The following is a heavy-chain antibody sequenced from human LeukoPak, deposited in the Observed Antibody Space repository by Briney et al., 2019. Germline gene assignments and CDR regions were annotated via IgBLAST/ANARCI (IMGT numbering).Heavy chain of an antibody. CDR1: GDSFSSHY. CDR3: ARNLVTGTKEFNI. J-gene: IGHJ3*02. CDR2: ISHIGRT. Sequence: SETLSLTCAVSGDSFSSHYWTWIRQSPGTGLEWIGYISHIGRTNYNPSLKSRVTISIDTSKNQFSLKLRSVTAADTAVYYCARNLVTGTKEFNIWGKGKMVSVSP. D-gene: IGHD4-17*01. V-gene: IGHV4-59*11.